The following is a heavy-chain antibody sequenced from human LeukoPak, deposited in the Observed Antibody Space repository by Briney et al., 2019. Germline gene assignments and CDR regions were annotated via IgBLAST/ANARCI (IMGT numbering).Heavy chain of an antibody. J-gene: IGHJ4*02. CDR3: ARDAYYYDSSGYYLPAGADY. CDR2: ISSGSRTI. CDR1: GFTFSSYS. V-gene: IGHV3-48*01. D-gene: IGHD3-22*01. Sequence: GGSLRLSCAASGFTFSSYSMNWVRQAPGKGLEWVSYISSGSRTIYYAGSVKGRFTISRDNAKNSLYLQMNSLRAEDTAVYYCARDAYYYDSSGYYLPAGADYWGQGTLVTVSS.